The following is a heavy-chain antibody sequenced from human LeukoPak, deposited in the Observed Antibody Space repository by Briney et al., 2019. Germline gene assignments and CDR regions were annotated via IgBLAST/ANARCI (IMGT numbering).Heavy chain of an antibody. Sequence: SETLSLTCTVSGGSISSYYWSWIRQPPGKGLEWIGYIYYSGSTYYNPSLKSRVTISVDTSKNQFSLKLSSVTAADTAVYYCARGLPTSHFDYWGQGTLVTVSS. CDR1: GGSISSYY. CDR3: ARGLPTSHFDY. CDR2: IYYSGST. V-gene: IGHV4-30-4*01. J-gene: IGHJ4*02. D-gene: IGHD2-15*01.